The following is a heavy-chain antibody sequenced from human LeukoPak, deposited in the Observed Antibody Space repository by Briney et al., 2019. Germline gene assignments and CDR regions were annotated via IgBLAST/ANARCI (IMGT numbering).Heavy chain of an antibody. CDR3: ARVRLPRGYYYYAMDV. CDR1: GYSFTNYW. CDR2: IFPGDSDT. V-gene: IGHV5-51*01. J-gene: IGHJ6*02. Sequence: GESLKISCQGSGYSFTNYWIGWVRQMPGKGLEWMGIIFPGDSDTRYSPSFQGQVTMSADTSIRTAYLQWRSLKASDTAMYYCARVRLPRGYYYYAMDVWGQGTTVTVSS.